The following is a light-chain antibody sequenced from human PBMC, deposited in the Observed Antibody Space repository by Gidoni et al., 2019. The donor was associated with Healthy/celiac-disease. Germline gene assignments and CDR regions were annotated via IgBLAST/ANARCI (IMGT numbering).Light chain of an antibody. CDR2: GAT. J-gene: IGKJ1*01. V-gene: IGKV3-20*01. CDR1: QSVSSSY. Sequence: EIVLTQHPGTLALSPRERATLSCRASQSVSSSYLAWYQQKPGQAPRLLIYGATSRATGIPDRFSGSGSGADFTLTISRLEPEDFAVYYCQQYGSSLWTFGQGTKVEIK. CDR3: QQYGSSLWT.